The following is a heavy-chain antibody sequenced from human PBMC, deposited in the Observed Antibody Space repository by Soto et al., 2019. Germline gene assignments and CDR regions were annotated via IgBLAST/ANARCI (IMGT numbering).Heavy chain of an antibody. CDR1: GFTFGDYA. D-gene: IGHD4-4*01. CDR3: TRGPTVRPFDY. CDR2: IRSKAYGGTT. J-gene: IGHJ4*02. Sequence: SLRLACTASGFTFGDYAMSWFRQAPGKGLEWVGFIRSKAYGGTTEYAASVKGRFTISRDDSKSIAYLQMNSLKTEDTAVYYCTRGPTVRPFDYWGQGTLVTVSS. V-gene: IGHV3-49*03.